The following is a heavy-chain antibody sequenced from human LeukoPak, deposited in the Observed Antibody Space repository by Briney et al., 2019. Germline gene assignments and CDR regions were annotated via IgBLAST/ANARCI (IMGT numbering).Heavy chain of an antibody. CDR1: GGSISSYY. CDR3: ARLGSNSLDY. D-gene: IGHD4-23*01. CDR2: IYYSGST. J-gene: IGHJ4*02. Sequence: SETLSLTCTVSGGSISSYYWSWIRQPPGKGLEWIGYIYYSGSTNYSPSLKSRVTISVDTSKNQFSLKLSSVTAADTAVYYCARLGSNSLDYWGQGTLVTVSS. V-gene: IGHV4-59*01.